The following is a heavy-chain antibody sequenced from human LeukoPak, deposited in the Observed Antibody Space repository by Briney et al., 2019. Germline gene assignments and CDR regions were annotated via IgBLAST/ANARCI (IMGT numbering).Heavy chain of an antibody. V-gene: IGHV3-21*01. Sequence: PSETLSLTCAVYGGSFSGYYWSWIRQPPGKGLEWVSSISSSSSYIYYADSVKGRFTISRDNAKNSLYLQMNSLRAEDTAVYYCARGGYCSSTSCYPYYYYYYMDVWGKGTTVTVSS. D-gene: IGHD2-2*01. CDR1: GGSFSGYY. CDR2: ISSSSSYI. J-gene: IGHJ6*03. CDR3: ARGGYCSSTSCYPYYYYYYMDV.